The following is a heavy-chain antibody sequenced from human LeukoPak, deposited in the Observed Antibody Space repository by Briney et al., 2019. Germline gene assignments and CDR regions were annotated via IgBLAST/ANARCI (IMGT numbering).Heavy chain of an antibody. V-gene: IGHV1-69*13. J-gene: IGHJ4*02. Sequence: SVKVSCKASGGTLSSYAISWVRQAPGQGLEWMGGIIPLFGTTSYEQKFQGRVTIIADESTSTAYMELSSLRSEDTAVYYCARSPYSSTWYYFDYRGQGTLVTVSS. CDR3: ARSPYSSTWYYFDY. CDR2: IIPLFGTT. D-gene: IGHD6-13*01. CDR1: GGTLSSYA.